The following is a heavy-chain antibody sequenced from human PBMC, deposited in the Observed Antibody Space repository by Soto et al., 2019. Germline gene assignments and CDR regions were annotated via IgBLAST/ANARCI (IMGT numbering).Heavy chain of an antibody. D-gene: IGHD4-4*01. CDR1: GGSISSYY. CDR2: IYYSGST. J-gene: IGHJ3*02. CDR3: AREGGLQAFDI. Sequence: QVQLQESGPGLVKPSETLSLTCTVSGGSISSYYWSWIRQTPGKGLEWIGYIYYSGSTNYNPSLKSRVTISVDTSKNQFSLQLSSVTAADTAVYYCAREGGLQAFDIWGQGTMVTVSS. V-gene: IGHV4-59*01.